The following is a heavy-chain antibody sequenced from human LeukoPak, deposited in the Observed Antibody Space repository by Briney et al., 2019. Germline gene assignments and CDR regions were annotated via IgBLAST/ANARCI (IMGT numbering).Heavy chain of an antibody. D-gene: IGHD3-9*01. CDR2: IYTSGST. V-gene: IGHV4-4*07. CDR3: ARALTGDHLVVDWFDP. Sequence: NPSETPSLTCTVSGGSISSCYWSWIRQPAGKGLEWIGRIYTSGSTNYNPSLKSRVTMSVDTSKNQFSLKLSSVTAADTAVYYCARALTGDHLVVDWFDPWGQGTLVTVSS. J-gene: IGHJ5*02. CDR1: GGSISSCY.